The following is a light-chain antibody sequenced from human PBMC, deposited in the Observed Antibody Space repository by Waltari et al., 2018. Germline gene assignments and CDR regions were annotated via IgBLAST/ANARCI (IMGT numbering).Light chain of an antibody. CDR2: GAS. CDR3: QQYNTWPPST. J-gene: IGKJ2*02. CDR1: QYLSNN. Sequence: EIVMTQSPAALSVSPVGRATLSCRASQYLSNNLAWYQHKPGQPPRLLISGASTRAAGGPARCSGSGSGTEFSLAISSLQSEDSAIYFCQQYNTWPPSTFGQGTKLEIK. V-gene: IGKV3-15*01.